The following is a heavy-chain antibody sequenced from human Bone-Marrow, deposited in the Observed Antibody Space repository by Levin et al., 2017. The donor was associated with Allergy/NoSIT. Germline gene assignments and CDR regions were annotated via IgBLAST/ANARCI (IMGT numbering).Heavy chain of an antibody. J-gene: IGHJ3*01. V-gene: IGHV5-51*01. CDR2: IYPADSDH. D-gene: IGHD6-13*01. CDR3: ARIRSSWYTDAFDF. Sequence: GGSLRLSCKGSGYSFSIYWIAWVRQRPGKGLEWMAMIYPADSDHRYSPSFQGQVAISVDKSITTAYLQWSSLRASDTAMYYCARIRSSWYTDAFDFWGQGTLVTVSS. CDR1: GYSFSIYW.